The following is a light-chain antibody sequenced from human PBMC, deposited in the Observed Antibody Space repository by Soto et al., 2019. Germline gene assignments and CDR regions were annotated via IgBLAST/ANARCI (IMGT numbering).Light chain of an antibody. CDR2: DVT. V-gene: IGLV2-14*03. CDR1: SSDVGRYNY. CDR3: SSYTTRSTVI. Sequence: QSALTQPASVSGSPGQSVTVSCTGTSSDVGRYNYVSWYQHYPGKAPKLMIYDVTNRPSGVSNRFSGSKSGNTASLTVSGLQAEDEADYYCSSYTTRSTVIFGGGTKLTVL. J-gene: IGLJ2*01.